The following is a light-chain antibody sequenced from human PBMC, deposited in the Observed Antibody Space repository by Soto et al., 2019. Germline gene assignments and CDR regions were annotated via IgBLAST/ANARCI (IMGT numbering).Light chain of an antibody. Sequence: DIQTTQSPSSVSASVGDRVTITCRASQGLGVWLGWYQQKPGKAPQLLIFGASGLQTGVPSRFSGSGSGTDFTLTISSLQPEDFATYYCQQAYSFPLTFGGGTKVDIK. J-gene: IGKJ4*01. CDR3: QQAYSFPLT. CDR1: QGLGVW. V-gene: IGKV1-12*01. CDR2: GAS.